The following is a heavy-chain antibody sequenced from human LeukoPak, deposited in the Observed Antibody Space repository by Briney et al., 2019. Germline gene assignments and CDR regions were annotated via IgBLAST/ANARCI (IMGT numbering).Heavy chain of an antibody. D-gene: IGHD3-10*01. CDR3: ARDRGINMVRGVIDY. Sequence: GGSLRLSCAASGFFFSTYWMHWVRQAPGKGLVWVSRTNSDGSRTDYADSVKGRFTISRDNAENTLYLQMNSLRVEDTAVYYCARDRGINMVRGVIDYWGQGTLVTVSS. CDR2: TNSDGSRT. V-gene: IGHV3-74*01. CDR1: GFFFSTYW. J-gene: IGHJ4*02.